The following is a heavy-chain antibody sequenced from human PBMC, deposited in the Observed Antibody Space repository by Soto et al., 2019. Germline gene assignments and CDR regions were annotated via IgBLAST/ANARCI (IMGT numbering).Heavy chain of an antibody. CDR2: IFSSGST. Sequence: PSETLSLTCTVSGSSINTFYWSWVRQPAGKGLEWIGRIFSSGSTSFNPSLESRVAMSVDTSKNHFSLNLSSVTAADMAVYYCAREGSYSAYNFAHGIQLWSFDFWGQGALVTVSS. J-gene: IGHJ4*02. V-gene: IGHV4-4*07. CDR3: AREGSYSAYNFAHGIQLWSFDF. CDR1: GSSINTFY. D-gene: IGHD5-12*01.